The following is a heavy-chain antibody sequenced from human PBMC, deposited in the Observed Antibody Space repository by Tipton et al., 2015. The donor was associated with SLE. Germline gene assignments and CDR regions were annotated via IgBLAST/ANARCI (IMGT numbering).Heavy chain of an antibody. J-gene: IGHJ6*02. Sequence: GSLRLSCAASGFTFSSYEMNWVRQAPGKGLEWVPYISSSGSTIYYADSVKGRFTISRDNAKNSLYLQMNSLRAEDTAVYYCASGIRDYDILTGLMDVWGQGTTVTVSS. CDR3: ASGIRDYDILTGLMDV. CDR1: GFTFSSYE. V-gene: IGHV3-48*03. D-gene: IGHD3-9*01. CDR2: ISSSGSTI.